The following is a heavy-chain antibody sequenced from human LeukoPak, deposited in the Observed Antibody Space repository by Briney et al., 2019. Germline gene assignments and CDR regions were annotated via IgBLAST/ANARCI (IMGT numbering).Heavy chain of an antibody. V-gene: IGHV3-11*04. D-gene: IGHD3-22*01. CDR3: AREGWYYYDSSGLLDFDY. J-gene: IGHJ4*02. Sequence: GGSLRLSCAASGFTFSDYYMSWIRQAPGKGLEWVSYISNSGSPIYYADSVKGRFTISRDNAKNSLYLQMNSLRAEDTAVYYCAREGWYYYDSSGLLDFDYWGQGTLVTVSS. CDR2: ISNSGSPI. CDR1: GFTFSDYY.